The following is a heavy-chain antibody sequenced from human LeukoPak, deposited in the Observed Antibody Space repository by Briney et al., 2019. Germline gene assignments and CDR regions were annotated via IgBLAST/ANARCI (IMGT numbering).Heavy chain of an antibody. V-gene: IGHV3-30-3*01. CDR1: GFTFSSYA. Sequence: GGSLRLSCAASGFTFSSYAMHWVRQAPGKGLEWVAVISYDGSNKYYADSVKGRFTISRDNSRNTLYLQMNSLRAEDTAVYYCAREKAMVREYFDYWGQGTLVTVSP. CDR2: ISYDGSNK. D-gene: IGHD5-18*01. J-gene: IGHJ4*02. CDR3: AREKAMVREYFDY.